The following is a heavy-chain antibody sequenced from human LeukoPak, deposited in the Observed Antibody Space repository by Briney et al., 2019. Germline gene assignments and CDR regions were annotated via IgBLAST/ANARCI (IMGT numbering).Heavy chain of an antibody. CDR1: GYTFTSYY. CDR2: IIPIFGTA. Sequence: GASVKVSCKASGYTFTSYYMHWVRQAPGQGLEWMGGIIPIFGTANYAQKFQGRVTITTDESTSTAYMELSSLRSEDTAVYYCARVGGWGDYYYMDVWGKGTTVTVSS. V-gene: IGHV1-69*05. D-gene: IGHD3-16*01. CDR3: ARVGGWGDYYYMDV. J-gene: IGHJ6*03.